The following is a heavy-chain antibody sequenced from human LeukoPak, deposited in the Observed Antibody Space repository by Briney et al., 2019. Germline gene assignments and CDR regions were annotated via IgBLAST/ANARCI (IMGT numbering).Heavy chain of an antibody. CDR1: GLTFSSYA. CDR3: VIAARFDP. D-gene: IGHD6-6*01. CDR2: ISYDGSNK. J-gene: IGHJ5*02. V-gene: IGHV3-30-3*01. Sequence: PGGSLRLSCAASGLTFSSYAMHWVRQAPGKGLEWVAVISYDGSNKYYADSVKGRFTISRDNSKNTLYLQMNSLRAEDTAVYYCVIAARFDPWGQGTLVTVSS.